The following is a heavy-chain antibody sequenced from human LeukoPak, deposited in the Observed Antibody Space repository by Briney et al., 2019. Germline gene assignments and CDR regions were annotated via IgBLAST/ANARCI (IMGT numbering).Heavy chain of an antibody. CDR1: GGSFSGYY. CDR2: INHSGST. CDR3: AREGRRDLDY. J-gene: IGHJ4*02. V-gene: IGHV4-34*01. Sequence: PSETLSLTCAVYGGSFSGYYWSWIRQPPGKGLEWIGEINHSGSTNYNPSLKSRVTISVDTSKNQFSLKLSSVTAADTAVYYCAREGRRDLDYWGQGTLVTVSS.